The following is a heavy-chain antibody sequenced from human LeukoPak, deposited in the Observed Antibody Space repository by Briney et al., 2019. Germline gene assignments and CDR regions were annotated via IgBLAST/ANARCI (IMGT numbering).Heavy chain of an antibody. D-gene: IGHD3-3*01. Sequence: SVKVSCKASGGTFSSYAISWVRQAPGQGLEWMGGIIPIFGTANYAQKFQGRVTITADESTSTAYMELSSLRSEDTAVYYYVGGLDFWSGYYDYWGQGTLVTVSS. CDR3: VGGLDFWSGYYDY. CDR1: GGTFSSYA. CDR2: IIPIFGTA. V-gene: IGHV1-69*13. J-gene: IGHJ4*02.